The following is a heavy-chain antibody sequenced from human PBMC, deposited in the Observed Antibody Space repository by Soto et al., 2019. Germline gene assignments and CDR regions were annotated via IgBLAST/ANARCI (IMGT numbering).Heavy chain of an antibody. CDR2: IYYSGST. CDR3: ARDQALAPTVWGY. J-gene: IGHJ4*02. CDR1: GESIGSGGHY. D-gene: IGHD7-27*01. Sequence: PSETLSLTCSVSGESIGSGGHYWNWVRQRPEKGLEWIGYIYYSGSTHYNPSLRSRLTISLDTSKNRFFLRLVSVTAADTALYSCARDQALAPTVWGYWGQGIQVTVSS. V-gene: IGHV4-31*03.